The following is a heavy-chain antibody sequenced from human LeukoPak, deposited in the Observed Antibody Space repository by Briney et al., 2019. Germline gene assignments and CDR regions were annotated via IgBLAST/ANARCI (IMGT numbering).Heavy chain of an antibody. V-gene: IGHV3-74*01. CDR2: INSDGSST. CDR1: GFTFSSYW. J-gene: IGHJ4*02. D-gene: IGHD3-22*01. Sequence: QPGGSLRLSCAASGFTFSSYWMHWVRQAPGKGLVWVSRINSDGSSTSYADSVKGRFTISRDNAKNTLYLQMNSLRAEDTAVYYCARDYYDSSGYFDGLSYWGQGILVTVSS. CDR3: ARDYYDSSGYFDGLSY.